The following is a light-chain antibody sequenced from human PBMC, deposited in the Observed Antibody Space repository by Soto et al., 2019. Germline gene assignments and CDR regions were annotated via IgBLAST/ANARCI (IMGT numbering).Light chain of an antibody. CDR3: QSYDSSLSGPV. J-gene: IGLJ2*01. CDR1: SSNIGAGYD. CDR2: GNS. V-gene: IGLV1-40*01. Sequence: QAVVTQPPSVSGGPGQRVTISCTGRSSNIGAGYDVHWYQQLPGTAPKLLIYGNSNRPSGVPDRFSGSKSGTSASLAITGLQAEDEADYYCQSYDSSLSGPVFGGGTQLTVL.